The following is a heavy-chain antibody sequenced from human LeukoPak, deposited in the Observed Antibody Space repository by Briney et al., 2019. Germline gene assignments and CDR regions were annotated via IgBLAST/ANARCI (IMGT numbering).Heavy chain of an antibody. D-gene: IGHD3-22*01. J-gene: IGHJ4*02. CDR3: ARDSYYYDSSGYNLDY. CDR1: GFTFSSYS. V-gene: IGHV3-48*01. Sequence: GGSLRLSCAASGFTFSSYSMNWVRQAPGKGLEWVSYISSSSSTIYYADSVKGRFTISRDNAKNSLYLQMNSLRAEDTAVYYCARDSYYYDSSGYNLDYWGQGTLVTVSS. CDR2: ISSSSSTI.